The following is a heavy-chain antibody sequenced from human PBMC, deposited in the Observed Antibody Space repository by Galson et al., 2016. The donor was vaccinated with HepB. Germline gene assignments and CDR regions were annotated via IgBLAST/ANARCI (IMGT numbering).Heavy chain of an antibody. CDR2: ISYDGSKK. J-gene: IGHJ4*02. CDR3: AKNDILTGYSAFDY. V-gene: IGHV3-30*18. Sequence: SLRLSCAASGFTVSSNYMSWVRQAPGKGLEWVAVISYDGSKKYYADSAKGRFTISSDNSKNTLYLQMNSLRAEDTAVYYCAKNDILTGYSAFDYWGQGTLVTVSS. D-gene: IGHD3-9*01. CDR1: GFTVSSNY.